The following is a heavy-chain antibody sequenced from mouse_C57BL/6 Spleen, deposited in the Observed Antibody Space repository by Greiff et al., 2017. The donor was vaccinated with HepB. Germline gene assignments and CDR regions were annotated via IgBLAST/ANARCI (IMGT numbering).Heavy chain of an antibody. J-gene: IGHJ2*01. D-gene: IGHD1-1*01. CDR1: GYTFTDYE. V-gene: IGHV1-15*01. Sequence: QVQLQQSGAELVRPGASVTLSCKASGYTFTDYEMHWVKQTPVHGLEWIGAIDPETGGTAYNQKFKGKAILTADKSSSTAYMELRSLTSEDSAVYYCTNYYGSGGDYWGQGTTLTVSS. CDR2: IDPETGGT. CDR3: TNYYGSGGDY.